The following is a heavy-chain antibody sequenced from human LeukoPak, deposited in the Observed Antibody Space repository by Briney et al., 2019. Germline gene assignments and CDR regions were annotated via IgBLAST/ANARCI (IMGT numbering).Heavy chain of an antibody. D-gene: IGHD3-10*02. CDR3: ARDLDYYVCFDL. CDR1: GFTFSTYA. CDR2: IGSDGKT. J-gene: IGHJ6*02. Sequence: PGGSLRLSCEASGFTFSTYAMTWVRQAPGKGLEWVSSIGSDGKTHYSESVKGRFAISRDNSKSMLFLQLNSLRAEDTALYYCARDLDYYVCFDLWGQGTTVTVSS. V-gene: IGHV3-23*01.